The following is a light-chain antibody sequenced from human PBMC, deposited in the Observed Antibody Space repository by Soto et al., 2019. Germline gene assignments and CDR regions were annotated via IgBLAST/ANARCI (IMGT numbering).Light chain of an antibody. CDR3: SSYTSSGNYV. CDR1: SSDVGGYNY. Sequence: QSALTQPASVSGSPGQSIAISCTGSSSDVGGYNYVSWYQHHPGKAPPLMIYDVTNRPSGVSDRFSGSKSGNTASLTISWLPAEDEADYSCSSYTSSGNYVFGTGTKLTVL. J-gene: IGLJ1*01. V-gene: IGLV2-14*03. CDR2: DVT.